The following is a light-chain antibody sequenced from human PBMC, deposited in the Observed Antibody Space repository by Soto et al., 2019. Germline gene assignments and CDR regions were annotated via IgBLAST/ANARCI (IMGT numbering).Light chain of an antibody. V-gene: IGKV3-15*01. Sequence: DIVMTQSPATLSVSPGERATLSCRASQSINTNLAWYQQKPGQAPRLLIYGASTRATVIPARFSVSGSGTEFTLTISGLQADDFAVYYCQQYHHWPPKVTFGPGTRVDI. J-gene: IGKJ3*01. CDR3: QQYHHWPPKVT. CDR2: GAS. CDR1: QSINTN.